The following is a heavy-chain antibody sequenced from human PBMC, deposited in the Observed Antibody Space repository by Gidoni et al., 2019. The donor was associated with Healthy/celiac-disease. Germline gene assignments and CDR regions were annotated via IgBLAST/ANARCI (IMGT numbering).Heavy chain of an antibody. V-gene: IGHV1-69*01. D-gene: IGHD1-26*01. CDR2: IIPIFGTA. J-gene: IGHJ4*02. CDR1: GGTFSSYA. CDR3: ARVNEVVGASGASYYFDY. Sequence: QVQLVQSGAEVKKPGSSLKVSCKASGGTFSSYAISWVRQAPGQGLEWMGGIIPIFGTANYAQKFQGRVTITADESTSTAYMELSSLRSEDTAVYYCARVNEVVGASGASYYFDYWGQGTLVTVSS.